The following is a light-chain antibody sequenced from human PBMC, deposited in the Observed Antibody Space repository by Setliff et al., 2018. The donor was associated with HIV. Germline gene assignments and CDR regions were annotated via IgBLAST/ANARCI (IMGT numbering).Light chain of an antibody. J-gene: IGKJ4*01. CDR3: QQYYSTPRT. V-gene: IGKV4-1*01. CDR1: QTVLYNSNNKNY. Sequence: DIVMTQSPDSLAVSLGERATINCKSSQTVLYNSNNKNYLAWYQQKPGQPPKLPIYWASTRESGVPDRFSGSGSGTDFTLTIPNLQAEDVAVYYCQQYYSTPRTFGGGTKVDIK. CDR2: WAS.